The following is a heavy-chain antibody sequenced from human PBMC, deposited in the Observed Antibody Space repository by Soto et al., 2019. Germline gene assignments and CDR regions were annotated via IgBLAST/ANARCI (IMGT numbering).Heavy chain of an antibody. D-gene: IGHD5-12*01. V-gene: IGHV5-51*01. CDR2: IYPGDSDT. CDR1: GYSFTSYW. CDR3: ARGAQLVATPADY. Sequence: GESLKISCKGSGYSFTSYWIGWVRQMSGKGLEWMGIIYPGDSDTRYSPSFQGQVTISADKSISTAYLQWSSLKASDTAMYYCARGAQLVATPADYWGQGTLVTVSS. J-gene: IGHJ4*02.